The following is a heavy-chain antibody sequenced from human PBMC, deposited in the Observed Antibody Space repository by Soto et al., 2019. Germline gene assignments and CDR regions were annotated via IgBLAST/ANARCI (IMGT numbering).Heavy chain of an antibody. CDR3: ARDPYGGNSPYGMDV. J-gene: IGHJ6*02. D-gene: IGHD4-17*01. CDR1: GYTFTSYA. CDR2: INAGNGNT. V-gene: IGHV1-3*01. Sequence: GASVKVSCKASGYTFTSYAMHWVRQAPGQRLEWMGWINAGNGNTEYSQKFQGRVTITRDTSASTAYMELSSLRSEDTAVYYCARDPYGGNSPYGMDVWGQGTTVTVSS.